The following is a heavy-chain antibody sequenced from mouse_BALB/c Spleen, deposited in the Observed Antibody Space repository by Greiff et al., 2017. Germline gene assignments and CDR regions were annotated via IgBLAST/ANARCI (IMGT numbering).Heavy chain of an antibody. CDR2: ISYDGSN. CDR3: ARGGNYLDWFAY. V-gene: IGHV3-6*02. CDR1: GYSITSGYY. D-gene: IGHD2-1*01. J-gene: IGHJ3*01. Sequence: EVHLVESGPGLVKPSQSLSLTCSVTGYSITSGYYWNWIRQFPGNKLEWMGYISYDGSNNYNPSLKNRISITRDTSKNQFFLKLNSVTTEDTATYYCARGGNYLDWFAYWGQGTLVTVSA.